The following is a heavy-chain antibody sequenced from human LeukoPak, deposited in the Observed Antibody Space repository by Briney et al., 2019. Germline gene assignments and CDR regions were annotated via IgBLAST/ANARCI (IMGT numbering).Heavy chain of an antibody. J-gene: IGHJ4*02. CDR3: ARDYCSGGSCYSFDY. V-gene: IGHV1-46*01. Sequence: GAPVKVSCKASGYTFTSYYMHWVRQAPGQGLEWMGIINPSGGSTSYAQKFQGRVTMTRDMSTSTVYMELSSLRSEDTAVYYCARDYCSGGSCYSFDYWGQGTLVTVSS. CDR2: INPSGGST. CDR1: GYTFTSYY. D-gene: IGHD2-15*01.